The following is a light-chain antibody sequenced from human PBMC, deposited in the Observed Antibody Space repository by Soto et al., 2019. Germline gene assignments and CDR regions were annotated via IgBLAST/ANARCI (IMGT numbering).Light chain of an antibody. J-gene: IGLJ1*01. CDR1: SSNIGAGYD. V-gene: IGLV1-40*01. CDR2: GNS. Sequence: QSVLTQPPSVSGAPGQRVTISCTGSSSNIGAGYDVHWYQQLPGTAPKLLIYGNSIRPSGIPDRFSGSKSGTSASLAITGLQAEDEADYYCQSYDSSLSGSSVFGTGTKLTVL. CDR3: QSYDSSLSGSSV.